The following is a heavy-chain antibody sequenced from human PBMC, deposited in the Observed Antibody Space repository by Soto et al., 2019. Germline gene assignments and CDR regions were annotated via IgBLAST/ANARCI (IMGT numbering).Heavy chain of an antibody. CDR3: TKNSAYALDY. CDR2: IHHSGGT. D-gene: IGHD5-12*01. CDR1: GGSVSNNNW. V-gene: IGHV4-4*02. J-gene: IGHJ4*02. Sequence: QVQLQESGPGLVKPSGTLSLSCAVSGGSVSNNNWWSWVRQSPGNGLECIGEIHHSGGTSYNPSLELRATLTVDKSKNELSLRLNYVTAADTAVYYCTKNSAYALDYWGLGILVTVSS.